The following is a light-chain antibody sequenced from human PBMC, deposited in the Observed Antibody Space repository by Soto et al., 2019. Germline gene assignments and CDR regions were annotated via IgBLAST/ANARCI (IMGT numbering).Light chain of an antibody. J-gene: IGKJ5*01. V-gene: IGKV1-27*01. CDR1: QGIGNY. CDR3: QVYNNGPPG. Sequence: DIQMTQSPSSVSASVGDRVTITCRASQGIGNYLAGYQHKPGKVPKLLIYGASPLQSRVPSRFSGGGSGTEFTLTISGLQIEDLATYYCQVYNNGPPGFGQGTRLEIK. CDR2: GAS.